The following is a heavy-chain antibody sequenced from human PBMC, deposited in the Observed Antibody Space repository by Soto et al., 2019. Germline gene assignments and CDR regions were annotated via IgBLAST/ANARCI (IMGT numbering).Heavy chain of an antibody. CDR2: ISGSGGST. CDR3: AKASGRNWNIDREFIR. CDR1: GFTFSSYA. Sequence: GGSLRLSCAASGFTFSSYAMSWVRQAPGKGLEWVSAISGSGGSTYYADSVKGRFTISRDNSKNTLYLQMNSLRAEDTAVYYCAKASGRNWNIDREFIRWGQGTLVTVSS. D-gene: IGHD1-1*01. V-gene: IGHV3-23*01. J-gene: IGHJ4*02.